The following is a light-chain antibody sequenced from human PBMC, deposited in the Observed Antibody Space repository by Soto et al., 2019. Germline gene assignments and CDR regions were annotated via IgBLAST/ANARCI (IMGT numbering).Light chain of an antibody. CDR3: QQYDNLLT. J-gene: IGKJ4*01. CDR2: DAS. CDR1: QDISNY. V-gene: IGKV1-33*01. Sequence: DIQMTQSPSSLSASVGDRVTITCQARQDISNYLNWYQQKPGKAPKLLIYDASNLETGVQSRFSGSGYGTDFTFTISSLQPEDIATYYCQQYDNLLTCGGGTKVEIK.